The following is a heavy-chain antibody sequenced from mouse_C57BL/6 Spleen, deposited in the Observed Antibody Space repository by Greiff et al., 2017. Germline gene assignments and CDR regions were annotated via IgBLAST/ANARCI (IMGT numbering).Heavy chain of an antibody. D-gene: IGHD2-4*01. V-gene: IGHV1-64*01. J-gene: IGHJ2*01. CDR2: IHPNSGST. CDR1: GYTITSYW. Sequence: VQLQQPGAALVKPGASVKLSCQASGYTITSYWMHWVKQRPGQGLEWIGMIHPNSGSTNYNEKFKSKATLTVDKSSSTAYMQLSSLTSEDSAVYYCARSGDYDYWGQGTTLTVSS. CDR3: ARSGDYDY.